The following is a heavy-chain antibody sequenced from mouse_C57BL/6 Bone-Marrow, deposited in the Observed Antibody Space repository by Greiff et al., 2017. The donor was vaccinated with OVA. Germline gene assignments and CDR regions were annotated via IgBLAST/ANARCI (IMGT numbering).Heavy chain of an antibody. CDR2: INPYNGGT. CDR3: ASHYYGSSPDY. CDR1: GYTFTDYY. D-gene: IGHD1-1*01. V-gene: IGHV1-19*01. J-gene: IGHJ2*01. Sequence: VHVKQSGPVLVKPGASVKMSCKASGYTFTDYYMNWVKQSHGKSLEWIGVINPYNGGTSYNQKFKGKATLTVDKSSSTAYMELNSLTSEDSAVYYCASHYYGSSPDYWGQGTTLTVSS.